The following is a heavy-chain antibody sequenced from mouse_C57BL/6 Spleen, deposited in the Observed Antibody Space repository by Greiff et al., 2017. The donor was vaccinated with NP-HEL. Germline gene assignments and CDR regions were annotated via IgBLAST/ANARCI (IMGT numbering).Heavy chain of an antibody. Sequence: QVQLQQPGAELVKPGASVKLSCKASGYTFTSYWMHWVKQRPGRGLEWIGRIDPNSGGTKYNEKFKSKATLTVDKPSSTAYMQLSSLTSEDSAVYYWARGAYYGYDEFAYWGQGTLVTVSA. D-gene: IGHD2-2*01. CDR3: ARGAYYGYDEFAY. CDR1: GYTFTSYW. CDR2: IDPNSGGT. V-gene: IGHV1-72*01. J-gene: IGHJ3*01.